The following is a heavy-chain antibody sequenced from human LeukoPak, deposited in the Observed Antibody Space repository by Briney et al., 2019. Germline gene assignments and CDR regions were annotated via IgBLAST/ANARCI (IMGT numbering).Heavy chain of an antibody. CDR2: IYHSGST. D-gene: IGHD3-9*01. CDR3: ANLDWYSYYFDY. Sequence: PSGTLSLTCAVSGGSISSSNWWSGVRQPPGKGLEWIGEIYHSGSTNYNPSLKSRVTISVDKSKNQFSLKLSSVTAADTAVYYCANLDWYSYYFDYWGQGTLVTVSS. V-gene: IGHV4-4*02. CDR1: GGSISSSNW. J-gene: IGHJ4*02.